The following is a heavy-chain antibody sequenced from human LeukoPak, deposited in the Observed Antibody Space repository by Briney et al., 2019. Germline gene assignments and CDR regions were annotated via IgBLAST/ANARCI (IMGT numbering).Heavy chain of an antibody. V-gene: IGHV3-23*01. CDR2: SIGSGGST. CDR3: AKDLSRIRSYYDY. J-gene: IGHJ4*02. CDR1: GFTFSSYA. Sequence: PGGSLRLAWAASGFTFSSYAMSWVRQAAGRGLEWVAASIGSGGSTYYADSVKRRFTISRDNSKNTLYLQMNSLRAEDTAVYYCAKDLSRIRSYYDYWGQGTLVTVSS. D-gene: IGHD2/OR15-2a*01.